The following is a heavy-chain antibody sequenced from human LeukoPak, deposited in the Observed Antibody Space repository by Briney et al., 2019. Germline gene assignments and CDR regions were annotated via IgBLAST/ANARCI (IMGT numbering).Heavy chain of an antibody. Sequence: GGSLRLSCVASGFSLSGYWMYWVRQAPGKGLMYISRNNGDGSTTNYADVVKGRFTISRDNSKNTLYLQMNSLRAEDTAVYYCARDRRRFFDYWGQGTLVTVSS. D-gene: IGHD3-3*01. CDR1: GFSLSGYW. J-gene: IGHJ4*02. CDR2: NNGDGSTT. V-gene: IGHV3-74*01. CDR3: ARDRRRFFDY.